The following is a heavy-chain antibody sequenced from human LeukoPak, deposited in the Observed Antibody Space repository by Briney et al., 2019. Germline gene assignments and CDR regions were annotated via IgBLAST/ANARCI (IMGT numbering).Heavy chain of an antibody. V-gene: IGHV1-2*04. D-gene: IGHD5-12*01. Sequence: ASVKVSCKASGYTFTGYYIHWVRQAPGQGLEWMGWINPNSGGTNYAQQFQGWVTLTRDTSISTAYMELSRLTSDDTAVYYCARDLSASGYSGYDPLDYWGQGTLVTVSS. CDR3: ARDLSASGYSGYDPLDY. J-gene: IGHJ4*02. CDR1: GYTFTGYY. CDR2: INPNSGGT.